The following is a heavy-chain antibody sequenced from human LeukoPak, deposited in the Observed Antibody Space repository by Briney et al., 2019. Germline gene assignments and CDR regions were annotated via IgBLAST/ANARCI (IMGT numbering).Heavy chain of an antibody. Sequence: GTSLRLSCAGSGFTFSSCGMHWVRQAPGKGLEWVAFTSYDEINKYYADSVKGRFTISRDNSKNTLYLQMNSLRAEDTAVYYCAKDRGSSWYFDYWGQGGLVTVSS. CDR1: GFTFSSCG. CDR2: TSYDEINK. J-gene: IGHJ4*02. V-gene: IGHV3-30*18. D-gene: IGHD6-13*01. CDR3: AKDRGSSWYFDY.